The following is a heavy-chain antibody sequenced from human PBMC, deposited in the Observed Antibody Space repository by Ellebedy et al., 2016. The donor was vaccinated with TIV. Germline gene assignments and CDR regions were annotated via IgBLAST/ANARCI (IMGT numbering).Heavy chain of an antibody. D-gene: IGHD3-22*01. CDR3: ERDERDYYDRSGLDY. Sequence: AASVKVSCKASGYTLSDYYLNWVRQAPGQGLEWMGWINPHTGGTNYAQKFQGRVTMTRDTSINTAYMELRNLGPDDTAVYFCERDERDYYDRSGLDYWGQGSLVTVSS. V-gene: IGHV1-2*02. CDR2: INPHTGGT. CDR1: GYTLSDYY. J-gene: IGHJ4*02.